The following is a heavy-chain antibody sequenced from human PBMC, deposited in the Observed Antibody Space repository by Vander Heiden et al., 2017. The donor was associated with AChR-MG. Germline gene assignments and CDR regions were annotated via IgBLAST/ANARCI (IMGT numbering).Heavy chain of an antibody. D-gene: IGHD3-22*01. CDR3: ARDNARGGYPRGDY. Sequence: EVQLVESGGGLVKPGGSLRLSCAASGFTFSSYSMNWVRQAPGKGLEWVSSISSSSSYIYYADSVKGRFTISRDNAKNSLYLQMNSLRAEDTAVYYCARDNARGGYPRGDYWGQGTLVTVSS. CDR1: GFTFSSYS. CDR2: ISSSSSYI. V-gene: IGHV3-21*01. J-gene: IGHJ4*02.